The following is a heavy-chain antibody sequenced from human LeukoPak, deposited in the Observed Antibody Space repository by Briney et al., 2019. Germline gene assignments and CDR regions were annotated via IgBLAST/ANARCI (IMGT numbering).Heavy chain of an antibody. Sequence: GGSLRLSCAASGFTFSSYSMNWVRQAPGKGLEWVSSISSSSSYIYYADSVEGRFTISRDNAKNSLYLQMNSLRAEDTAVYYCAGDSRGDNSLDYWGQGTLVTVSS. J-gene: IGHJ4*02. D-gene: IGHD3-10*01. CDR1: GFTFSSYS. V-gene: IGHV3-21*01. CDR2: ISSSSSYI. CDR3: AGDSRGDNSLDY.